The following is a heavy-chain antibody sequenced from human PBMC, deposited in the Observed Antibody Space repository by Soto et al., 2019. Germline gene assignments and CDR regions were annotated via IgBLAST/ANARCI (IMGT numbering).Heavy chain of an antibody. V-gene: IGHV4-31*03. CDR1: GGSISSGGYY. Sequence: SETLSLTCTVSGGSISSGGYYWSWIRQHPGKGLEWIGYIYYSGSTYYNPSLKSRVTISVDTSKNQFSLELRSLRSDDTAVYYCARQGYCTNGVCWTGYYFDYWGQGTLVTVSS. J-gene: IGHJ4*02. D-gene: IGHD2-8*01. CDR2: IYYSGST. CDR3: ARQGYCTNGVCWTGYYFDY.